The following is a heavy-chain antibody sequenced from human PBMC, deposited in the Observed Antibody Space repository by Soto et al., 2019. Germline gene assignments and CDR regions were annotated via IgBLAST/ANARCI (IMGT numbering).Heavy chain of an antibody. J-gene: IGHJ5*02. CDR2: IYYSGST. Sequence: SETLSLTCTVSGGSISSGDYYWSWIRQPPGKGLEWIGYIYYSGSTYYNPSLKSRVTISVDTSKNQFSLKLSSVTAADTAVYYCARVPYYYDSSGYYHNWFDPWGQGTLVTV. CDR1: GGSISSGDYY. V-gene: IGHV4-30-4*01. CDR3: ARVPYYYDSSGYYHNWFDP. D-gene: IGHD3-22*01.